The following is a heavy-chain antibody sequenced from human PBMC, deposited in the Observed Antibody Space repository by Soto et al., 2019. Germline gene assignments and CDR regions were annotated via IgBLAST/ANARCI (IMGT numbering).Heavy chain of an antibody. CDR3: ARDQVPGLDAFDI. V-gene: IGHV3-21*01. J-gene: IGHJ3*02. CDR2: ISRSAGNT. Sequence: GGSLRLSCAASGFTFSSYSMNWVRQAPGKGLEWVSSISRSAGNTYYADKVKGRFTISRDNAKNSMYLQMNSLRAEDTAVYYCARDQVPGLDAFDIWGQGTMVTVSS. CDR1: GFTFSSYS.